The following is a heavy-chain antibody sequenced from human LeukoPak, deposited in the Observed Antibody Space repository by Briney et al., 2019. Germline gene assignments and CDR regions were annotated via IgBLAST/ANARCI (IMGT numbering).Heavy chain of an antibody. Sequence: GGSLRLSCAASGFTFNNYAMSWVRRAPGKGLEWVSTISGSGDSTYYADSVKGRFTISRDNSKNTLYLQMNSLRAEDTAVYYCAKEGPVYSGYSLYYFDYWGQGTLVTVSS. CDR3: AKEGPVYSGYSLYYFDY. J-gene: IGHJ4*02. D-gene: IGHD2-15*01. V-gene: IGHV3-23*01. CDR2: ISGSGDST. CDR1: GFTFNNYA.